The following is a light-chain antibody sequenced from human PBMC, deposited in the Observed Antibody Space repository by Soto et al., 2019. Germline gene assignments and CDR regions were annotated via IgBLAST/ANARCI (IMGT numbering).Light chain of an antibody. CDR1: QAVDSKF. J-gene: IGKJ5*01. CDR2: GAS. V-gene: IGKV3-20*01. Sequence: VLTQSPGTVSLSPGETATLSCRASQAVDSKFLAWDQQNPGQAPRLVMFGASGRATGVPDRCSGGVSGTDFTLTITRLEPEAFAVYYCQVYGSTVPVTFGQGTRLE. CDR3: QVYGSTVPVT.